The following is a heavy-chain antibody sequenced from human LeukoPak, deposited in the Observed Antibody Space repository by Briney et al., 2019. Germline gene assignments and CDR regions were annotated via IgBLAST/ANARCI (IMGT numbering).Heavy chain of an antibody. V-gene: IGHV1-18*01. CDR1: GYTFTSYG. D-gene: IGHD3-10*01. J-gene: IGHJ4*02. CDR3: ARGPSTGYELLWFGELHFDY. CDR2: ISAYNGNT. Sequence: ASVKVSCKASGYTFTSYGISWVRQAPGQGLEWMGWISAYNGNTNYAQKLQGRVTMTTDTSTSTAYMELRSLRSDDTAVYSCARGPSTGYELLWFGELHFDYWGQGTLVTVSS.